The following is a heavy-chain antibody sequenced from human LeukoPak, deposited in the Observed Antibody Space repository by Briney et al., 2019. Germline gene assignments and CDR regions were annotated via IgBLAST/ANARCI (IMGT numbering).Heavy chain of an antibody. D-gene: IGHD2-15*01. CDR3: ARDSGYCSGGTCNHFDY. V-gene: IGHV3-66*01. J-gene: IGHJ4*02. CDR1: GFTVSSNY. Sequence: GGSLRLSCAASGFTVSSNYMSWVRQAPGKGLEWVSVIYSGGSTYYADSVKGRFTISRDNSKNTLYLQMNSLRAEDTAVYYCARDSGYCSGGTCNHFDYWGQGTLVTVSA. CDR2: IYSGGST.